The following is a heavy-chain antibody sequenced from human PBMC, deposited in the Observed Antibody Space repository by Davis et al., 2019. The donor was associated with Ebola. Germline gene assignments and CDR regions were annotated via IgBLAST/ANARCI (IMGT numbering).Heavy chain of an antibody. J-gene: IGHJ4*02. CDR3: AKDLGNDYGDYGYFDY. Sequence: PGGSLRLSCAASGFTFSSYAIHWVRQAPGKGLEWVAVIWYDGSNKYYADSVKGRFTISRDNSKNTLYLQMNSLRAEDTAVYYCAKDLGNDYGDYGYFDYWGQGTLVTVSS. D-gene: IGHD4-17*01. CDR2: IWYDGSNK. V-gene: IGHV3-33*06. CDR1: GFTFSSYA.